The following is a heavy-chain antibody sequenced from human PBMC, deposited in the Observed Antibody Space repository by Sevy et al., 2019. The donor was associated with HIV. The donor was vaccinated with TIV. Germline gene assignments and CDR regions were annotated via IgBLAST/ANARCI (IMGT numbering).Heavy chain of an antibody. J-gene: IGHJ4*02. CDR3: ARDHAYCSGGSCYYYFDY. D-gene: IGHD2-15*01. Sequence: GSLRLSCAASGFTFSSYAMHWVRQAPGKGLEWVAVISYDGSNKYYADSVKGRFTISRDNSKNTLYLQMNSLRAEDTAVYYCARDHAYCSGGSCYYYFDYWGQGTLVTVSS. CDR1: GFTFSSYA. CDR2: ISYDGSNK. V-gene: IGHV3-30*04.